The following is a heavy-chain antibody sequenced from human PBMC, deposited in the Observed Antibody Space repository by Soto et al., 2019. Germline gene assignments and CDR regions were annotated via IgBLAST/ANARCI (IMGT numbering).Heavy chain of an antibody. CDR3: ARDGWYGSSFDY. D-gene: IGHD6-13*01. CDR2: IYYSGST. J-gene: IGHJ4*02. CDR1: GGSISSYY. V-gene: IGHV4-59*01. Sequence: PSETLSLTCTVSGGSISSYYWSWIRQPPGKGLEWIGYIYYSGSTNYNPSLKSRVTISVDTSKNQFSLKLSSVTAADTAVYYCARDGWYGSSFDYWGQGTLVTSPQ.